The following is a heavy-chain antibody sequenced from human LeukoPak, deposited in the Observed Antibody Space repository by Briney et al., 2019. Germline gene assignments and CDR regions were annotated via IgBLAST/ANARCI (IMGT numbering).Heavy chain of an antibody. CDR2: IYYSGST. Sequence: TSETLSLTCTVSGGSVSSDNYFWSWIRQPPGKGLEWIGHIYYSGSTYYNPSLKSRVTISVDTSKNQFSLKLSSVTAADTAVYYCARVSLGYCSSTSCPWGAFDIWGQGTMVTVSS. J-gene: IGHJ3*02. CDR3: ARVSLGYCSSTSCPWGAFDI. CDR1: GGSVSSDNYF. D-gene: IGHD2-2*01. V-gene: IGHV4-30-4*08.